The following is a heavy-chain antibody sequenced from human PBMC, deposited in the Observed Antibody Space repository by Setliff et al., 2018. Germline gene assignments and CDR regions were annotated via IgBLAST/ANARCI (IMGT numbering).Heavy chain of an antibody. CDR2: SRNKVSGYIM. V-gene: IGHV3-72*01. CDR3: FGAGTRSY. CDR1: GFIFSDYS. J-gene: IGHJ4*02. D-gene: IGHD3-10*01. Sequence: GGSLRLSCATSGFIFSDYSMDWVRQAPGKGLEWVGRSRNKVSGYIMEYAASVKGRFTISRDDSKNSVFLQMNNLRTEDTAVYYCFGAGTRSYWGQGTLVTVSS.